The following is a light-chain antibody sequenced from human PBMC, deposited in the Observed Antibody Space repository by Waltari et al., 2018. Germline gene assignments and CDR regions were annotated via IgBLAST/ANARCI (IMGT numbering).Light chain of an antibody. J-gene: IGLJ1*01. CDR2: DVT. CDR3: ISYTSSGTYV. V-gene: IGLV2-14*01. Sequence: QSALTQPASVSGSPGQSLAFSCPGPSSDVGGYNYVSWYQQHPGKAPKLMIYDVTKRPSGISNRFSGSKSGYTASLTISGLQAEDEADYYCISYTSSGTYVFGTGTKVTVL. CDR1: SSDVGGYNY.